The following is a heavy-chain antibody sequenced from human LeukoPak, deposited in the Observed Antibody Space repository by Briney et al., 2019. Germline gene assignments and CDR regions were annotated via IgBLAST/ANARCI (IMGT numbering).Heavy chain of an antibody. D-gene: IGHD1-26*01. CDR1: GYTFTGYY. CDR3: ARVGLRWELLNYFDY. J-gene: IGHJ4*02. V-gene: IGHV1-2*02. Sequence: ASVKVSCKASGYTFTGYYMHWVRQAPGQGLEWMGWINPNSGGTNYAQKFQGRVTMTRDTSISTAYMELSRLRSDDTAVYYCARVGLRWELLNYFDYWGQGTLVTVSS. CDR2: INPNSGGT.